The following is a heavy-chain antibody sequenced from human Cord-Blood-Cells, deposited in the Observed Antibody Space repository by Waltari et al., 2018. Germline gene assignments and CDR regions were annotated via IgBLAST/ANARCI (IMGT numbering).Heavy chain of an antibody. CDR2: IIPIFGTA. D-gene: IGHD6-13*01. V-gene: IGHV1-69*06. Sequence: QVQLVHSAAAVKTPGSSVQLSGKDSVDTVSSPVISGVSRYPGQGLEWMGEIIPIFGTANYAQKFQGRVTITADKSTSTAYMELSSLRSEDTAVYYCARSLEQQLDDAFDIWGQGTMVTVSS. CDR1: VDTVSSPV. J-gene: IGHJ3*02. CDR3: ARSLEQQLDDAFDI.